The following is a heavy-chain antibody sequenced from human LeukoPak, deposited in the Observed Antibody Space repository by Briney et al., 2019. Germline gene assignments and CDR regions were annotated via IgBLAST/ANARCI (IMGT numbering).Heavy chain of an antibody. Sequence: SETLSLTCTVSGGSISSSGFYWACIRQPPGKGLEWIGSISYSGTTYYNPSLKSRITISVDTSRNHFSLNLSSVTATDTPVYYCARVVSGPGRFDSWGQGALVTVSA. CDR1: GGSISSSGFY. CDR3: ARVVSGPGRFDS. D-gene: IGHD2-15*01. V-gene: IGHV4-39*02. J-gene: IGHJ4*02. CDR2: ISYSGTT.